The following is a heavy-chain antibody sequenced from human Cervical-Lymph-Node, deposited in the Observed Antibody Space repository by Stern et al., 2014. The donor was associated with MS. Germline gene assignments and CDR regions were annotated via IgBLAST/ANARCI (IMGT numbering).Heavy chain of an antibody. J-gene: IGHJ6*02. Sequence: VQLVESGAEVKKPGPPGTAPCGAPGTPFPAPLLHGMQQPPGPGLGWMAGTKIQSSVTNYAQKFQGRVTMTRDTSFNTGYMELSSLTSDDTAVYYCVRDSLSTGSNIRNYYYGMDVWGQGTTVAVSS. CDR1: GTPFPAPL. CDR2: TKIQSSVT. D-gene: IGHD2/OR15-2a*01. CDR3: VRDSLSTGSNIRNYYYGMDV. V-gene: IGHV1-2*02.